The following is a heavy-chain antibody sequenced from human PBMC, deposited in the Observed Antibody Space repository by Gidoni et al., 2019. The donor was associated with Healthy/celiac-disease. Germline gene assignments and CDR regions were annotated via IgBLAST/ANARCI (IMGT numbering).Heavy chain of an antibody. CDR2: ISGSGGST. V-gene: IGHV3-23*01. Sequence: EVQLLESGGGLVQPGGSLRLSCAASGFTFRSHAMSWVRQAPGKGLEWVSAISGSGGSTYYADSVKGRFTISRDNSKNTLYLKRNSLRAEDTAVYYCAKDQKGYYGSGSYVDYWGQGTLVTVSS. CDR3: AKDQKGYYGSGSYVDY. J-gene: IGHJ4*02. CDR1: GFTFRSHA. D-gene: IGHD3-10*01.